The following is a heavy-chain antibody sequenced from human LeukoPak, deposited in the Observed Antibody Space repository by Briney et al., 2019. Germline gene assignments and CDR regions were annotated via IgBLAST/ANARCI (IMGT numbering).Heavy chain of an antibody. J-gene: IGHJ4*02. Sequence: PGGSLRLSCAASGFTFSSYWMSWDRQAPGKGLEWVANIKQDGSEKYYVDSVKGRFTISRDNAKNSLYLQMNSLRAEDTAVYYCASGAVLRFLEWSLIFDYWGQGTLVTVSS. CDR1: GFTFSSYW. D-gene: IGHD3-3*01. V-gene: IGHV3-7*01. CDR2: IKQDGSEK. CDR3: ASGAVLRFLEWSLIFDY.